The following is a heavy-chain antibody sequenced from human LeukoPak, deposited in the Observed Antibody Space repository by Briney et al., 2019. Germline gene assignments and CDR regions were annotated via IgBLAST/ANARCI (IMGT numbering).Heavy chain of an antibody. V-gene: IGHV1-8*01. CDR1: GYTFPSYD. D-gene: IGHD4-11*01. Sequence: GGSVKVSCKDSGYTFPSYDINWGRQAPGQGVEWMGWMNPNSGNTGYAQKFQGRVTMTRNTSISTAYMELSSLRSEDTAVYYCARGGLQSFDYWGQGTLVTVSS. J-gene: IGHJ4*02. CDR3: ARGGLQSFDY. CDR2: MNPNSGNT.